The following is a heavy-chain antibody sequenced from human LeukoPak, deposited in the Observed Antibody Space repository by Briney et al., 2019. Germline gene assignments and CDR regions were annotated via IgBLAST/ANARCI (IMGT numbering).Heavy chain of an antibody. V-gene: IGHV1-18*01. CDR1: GYTFTSFG. D-gene: IGHD2/OR15-2a*01. Sequence: ASLKVSRKASGYTFTSFGFSWLRQAPGQGLEWMGWISTYNGNTYYAQKFQGRIALTTDSSTGTAYLELRRLTSDDTAVYYCARDPTSRNENVRAWFDPWGQGTLVTVSS. CDR2: ISTYNGNT. CDR3: ARDPTSRNENVRAWFDP. J-gene: IGHJ5*02.